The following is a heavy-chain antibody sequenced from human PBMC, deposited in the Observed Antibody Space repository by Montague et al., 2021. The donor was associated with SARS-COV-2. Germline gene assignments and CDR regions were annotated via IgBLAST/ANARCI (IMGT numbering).Heavy chain of an antibody. CDR3: AHRTGIAAVSNGFRFDP. Sequence: PALVKPTQTLTLTCTFSGFSLSTSGVGVGWIRQPPGKALEWLALIYCGDDKRNSPSLKSSLTITKDTSKNQVVLTMTNMDPVDTATYYCAHRTGIAAVSNGFRFDPWGQGTLVTVSS. D-gene: IGHD6-13*01. CDR2: IYCGDDK. CDR1: GFSLSTSGVG. J-gene: IGHJ5*02. V-gene: IGHV2-5*02.